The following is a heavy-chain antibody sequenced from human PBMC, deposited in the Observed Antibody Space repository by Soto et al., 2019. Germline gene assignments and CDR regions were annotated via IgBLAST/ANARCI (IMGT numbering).Heavy chain of an antibody. D-gene: IGHD6-13*01. CDR2: IYYSGST. V-gene: IGHV4-31*03. Sequence: TLSLTCTVSGCSISSIHYYWSWIRQHPGKGLEWIGYIYYSGSTYYNPSLKSRVSISVDTSKNQFSLRLSSVTAADTAVYYCARDPGNPNYFDSWGQGTLVTVSS. CDR3: ARDPGNPNYFDS. CDR1: GCSISSIHYY. J-gene: IGHJ4*02.